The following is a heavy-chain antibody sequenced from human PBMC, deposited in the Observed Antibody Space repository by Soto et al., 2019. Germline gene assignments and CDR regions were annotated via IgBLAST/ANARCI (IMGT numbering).Heavy chain of an antibody. Sequence: PSETLSLTCSVSGDSIASVGYYWSWIRQHPGKGLEWIAFIYSSGSIYYNPSLKSRVTISVDTSKNQFSLKLRSVTAADTAVYYCARDRGVAGRGFDPWGQGTLVTVS. CDR1: GDSIASVGYY. V-gene: IGHV4-31*03. CDR2: IYSSGSI. CDR3: ARDRGVAGRGFDP. D-gene: IGHD6-19*01. J-gene: IGHJ5*02.